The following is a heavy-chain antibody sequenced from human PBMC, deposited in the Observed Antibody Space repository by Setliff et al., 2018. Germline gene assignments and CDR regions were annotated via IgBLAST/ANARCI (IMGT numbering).Heavy chain of an antibody. CDR3: ASAAAGYCSGRSCYAKLYFDY. J-gene: IGHJ4*02. D-gene: IGHD2-15*01. CDR2: IHYSGNT. Sequence: SETLSLTCSVSGASINRDYWNWIRQPPGKGLEWLGYIHYSGNTNYNPSLKSRVTISFNTSKNQFSLKLSSVTAADTAVYYCASAAAGYCSGRSCYAKLYFDYWGQGTLVTVSS. V-gene: IGHV4-59*08. CDR1: GASINRDY.